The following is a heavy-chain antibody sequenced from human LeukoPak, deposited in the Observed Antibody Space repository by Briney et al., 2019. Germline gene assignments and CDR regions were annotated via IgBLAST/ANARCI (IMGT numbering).Heavy chain of an antibody. CDR2: IYYSGST. J-gene: IGHJ3*02. D-gene: IGHD3-3*01. V-gene: IGHV4-59*01. Sequence: PSETLSLTCTVSGGSISSYYWSWIRQPPGKGLEWIGYIYYSGSTNYNPSLKSRVTISVDTSKNQFSLKLSSVTAADTAVYYCARVGDYDFWSGYYKGAFDIWGQGTMVTVSS. CDR1: GGSISSYY. CDR3: ARVGDYDFWSGYYKGAFDI.